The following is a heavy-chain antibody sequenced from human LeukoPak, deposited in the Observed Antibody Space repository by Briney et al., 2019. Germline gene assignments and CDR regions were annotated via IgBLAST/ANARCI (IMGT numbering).Heavy chain of an antibody. D-gene: IGHD1-26*01. J-gene: IGHJ4*02. CDR3: ARIRSTPVGLDY. Sequence: GGSLRLSCAASGFIFSDYAMHWVRQAPGKGLEYVSAISSNGLSTNYASSVEGRFTISRDNSKNTLYLQMGSLRAEDTAVYYCARIRSTPVGLDYWGQGTLVTVSS. V-gene: IGHV3-64*01. CDR2: ISSNGLST. CDR1: GFIFSDYA.